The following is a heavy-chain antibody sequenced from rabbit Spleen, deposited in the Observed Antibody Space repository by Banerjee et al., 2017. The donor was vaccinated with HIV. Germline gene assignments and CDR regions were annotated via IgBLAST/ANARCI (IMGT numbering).Heavy chain of an antibody. CDR2: INTNNANN. V-gene: IGHV1S47*01. Sequence: QEQLVESGGGLVKPEGSLTLSCTASGFSFSSKVVMCWVRQAPGKGLEWIGCINTNNANNVYASWVNGRFTISRSTSLNTVTLQMTSLTAADTATYFCARDSLDYGDVVWHGFDPWGQGTLVTVS. CDR3: ARDSLDYGDVVWHGFDP. J-gene: IGHJ2*01. CDR1: GFSFSSKVV. D-gene: IGHD2-1*01.